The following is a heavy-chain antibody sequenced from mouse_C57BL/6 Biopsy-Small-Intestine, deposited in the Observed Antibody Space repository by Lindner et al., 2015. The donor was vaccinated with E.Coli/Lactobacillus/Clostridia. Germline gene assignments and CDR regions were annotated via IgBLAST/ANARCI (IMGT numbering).Heavy chain of an antibody. J-gene: IGHJ4*01. Sequence: SVNGLLQGFWIHLHYLSYALGAPGPGQRLEWMGWINAAIGNTKYSQRFQGRVTITRDTSASTAYMELSSLRSEDTAVYYCARDRGAVSWFGELSVPDYWGQGTLVTVSS. D-gene: IGHD2-3*01. CDR3: ARDRGAVSWFGELSVPDY. V-gene: IGHV1-84*02. CDR2: INAAIGNT. CDR1: IHLHYLS.